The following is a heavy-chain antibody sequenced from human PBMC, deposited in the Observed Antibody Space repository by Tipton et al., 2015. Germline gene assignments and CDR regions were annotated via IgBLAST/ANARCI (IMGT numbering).Heavy chain of an antibody. CDR1: GGSFRTGGYY. CDR3: ARAPGDYGRHNH. Sequence: TLSLTCSVSGGSFRTGGYYWNWIRQHPGKGLEWIGYICDSGNTSYNPSLRSRVTISLDTSKDQFSLKLSSVTVADTAVYYCARAPGDYGRHNHWGQGTLVTVSS. V-gene: IGHV4-31*03. J-gene: IGHJ5*02. CDR2: ICDSGNT. D-gene: IGHD4-17*01.